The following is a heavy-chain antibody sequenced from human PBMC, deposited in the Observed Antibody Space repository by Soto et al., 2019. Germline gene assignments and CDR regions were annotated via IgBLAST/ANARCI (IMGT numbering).Heavy chain of an antibody. CDR1: GFTFSSYG. V-gene: IGHV3-30*18. J-gene: IGHJ6*02. CDR2: ISYDGSNK. CDR3: AKSSRYDSSPYSRGYSYGLDV. D-gene: IGHD3-22*01. Sequence: QSGGSLRLSCVASGFTFSSYGVHWVRQAPGKGLEWVVVISYDGSNKYYADSVKGRFTISRDNSKNTLYLQMNSLRAEDTAVYYCAKSSRYDSSPYSRGYSYGLDVWGQGTTVTVSS.